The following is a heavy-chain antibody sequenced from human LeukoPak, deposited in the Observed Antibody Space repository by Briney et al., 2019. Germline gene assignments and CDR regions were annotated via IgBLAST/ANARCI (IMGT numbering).Heavy chain of an antibody. Sequence: SGGSLRLSCAASGFTFSSYSMNWVRQAPGKGLEWVSSISSSSSYIYYADSVKGRFTISRDNAKNSLYLQMNSLRAEDTAVYYCASGLWRSSAGFDYWGQGTLVTVSS. J-gene: IGHJ4*02. V-gene: IGHV3-21*01. D-gene: IGHD6-6*01. CDR1: GFTFSSYS. CDR3: ASGLWRSSAGFDY. CDR2: ISSSSSYI.